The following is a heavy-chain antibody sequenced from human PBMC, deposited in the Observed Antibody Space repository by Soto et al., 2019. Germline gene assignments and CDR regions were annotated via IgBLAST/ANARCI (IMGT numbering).Heavy chain of an antibody. CDR1: GGSISGYY. D-gene: IGHD5-12*01. CDR3: ARSGPRRDGYNLDY. CDR2: VYYTGST. Sequence: QVQLQESGPGLVKPSETLSLTCTVSGGSISGYYWSWIRQPPGKGLEWIGYVYYTGSTYYNPSLKSRVTSSVDTSKNQFSLKLSSVTAADTAVYYCARSGPRRDGYNLDYWGQGTLVTVSS. V-gene: IGHV4-59*08. J-gene: IGHJ4*02.